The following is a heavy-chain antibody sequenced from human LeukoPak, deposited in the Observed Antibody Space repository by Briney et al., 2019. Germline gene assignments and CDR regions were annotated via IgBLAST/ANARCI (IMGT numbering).Heavy chain of an antibody. CDR3: AASSGSYLDDAFDI. J-gene: IGHJ3*02. D-gene: IGHD1-26*01. CDR2: INHSGST. CDR1: GGSFSGYY. V-gene: IGHV4-34*01. Sequence: SETLSLTCAVYGGSFSGYYWSWIRQPPGKGLEWIGEINHSGSTNYNPSLKSRVTISVDTSKNQFSLKLSSVTAADTAVYYCAASSGSYLDDAFDIWGQGTMVTVSS.